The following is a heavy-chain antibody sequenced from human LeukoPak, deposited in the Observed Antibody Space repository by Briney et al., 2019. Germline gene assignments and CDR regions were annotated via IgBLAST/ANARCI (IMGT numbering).Heavy chain of an antibody. V-gene: IGHV3-30-3*01. CDR1: GFTFSSYA. CDR2: ISYDGSNK. Sequence: GGSLRLSCAASGFTFSSYAMHWVRQAPGKGLEWVAVISYDGSNKYYADSVKGRFTISRDNSKNTLYLQTNSLRAEDAAVYYCARDPDYYDSSGYQRLGYYYYYGMDVWAKGPRSPSP. J-gene: IGHJ6*02. CDR3: ARDPDYYDSSGYQRLGYYYYYGMDV. D-gene: IGHD3-22*01.